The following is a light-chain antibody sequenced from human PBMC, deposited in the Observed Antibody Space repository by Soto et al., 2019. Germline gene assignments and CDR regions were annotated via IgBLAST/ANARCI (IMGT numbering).Light chain of an antibody. J-gene: IGKJ4*01. CDR2: AAS. Sequence: AIQMTQSPSSLSASVGDRVTITCRASQGVSNDVGWYQQKPGKAPRLLIYAASTLQSGVPSRFSGSLSATDFTLTISSLQPEDFATYYCLQDFAYPLTFGGGTKVELK. V-gene: IGKV1-6*01. CDR3: LQDFAYPLT. CDR1: QGVSND.